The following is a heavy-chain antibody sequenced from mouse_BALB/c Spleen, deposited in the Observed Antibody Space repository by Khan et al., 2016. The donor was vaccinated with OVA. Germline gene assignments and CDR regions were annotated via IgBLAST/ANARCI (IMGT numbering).Heavy chain of an antibody. CDR3: ARIYYCGTGFDY. Sequence: VQLQQSGPELVKPGASVKVSCKASGYSFTDYNMFWVKQSHGKSLEWIGYIDPYNGGTGYNPKFKGKATLTVDKSSSTAFMHLNSLTSDDSAVYYWARIYYCGTGFDYWGQGTTLTVSS. CDR2: IDPYNGGT. D-gene: IGHD1-1*01. J-gene: IGHJ2*01. CDR1: GYSFTDYN. V-gene: IGHV1S135*01.